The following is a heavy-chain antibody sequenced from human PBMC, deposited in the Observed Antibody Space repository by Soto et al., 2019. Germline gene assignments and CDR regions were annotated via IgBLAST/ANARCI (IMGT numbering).Heavy chain of an antibody. V-gene: IGHV3-30*18. D-gene: IGHD2-2*03. J-gene: IGHJ6*02. CDR1: GFTFSSYG. CDR3: AKSWMSRNYYYYYGMDV. Sequence: LRLSCAASGFTFSSYGMHWVRQAPGKGLEWVAVISYDGSNKYYADSVKGRFTISRDNSKNTLYLQMNSLRAEDTAVYYCAKSWMSRNYYYYYGMDVWGQGTTVTVSS. CDR2: ISYDGSNK.